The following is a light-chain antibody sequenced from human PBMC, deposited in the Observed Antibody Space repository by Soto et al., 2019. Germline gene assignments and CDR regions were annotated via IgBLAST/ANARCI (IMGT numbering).Light chain of an antibody. J-gene: IGKJ4*01. CDR1: QSIANF. CDR3: QQYEDLPLT. CDR2: DAS. Sequence: DVQMTQSPSSLSASVGDRVIITCKANQSIANFLNWFQHKPGEAPKLLISDASHLELGVPSRFSGSRSGTDFVLDISNLKSEDVETYFCQQYEDLPLTFGGGTKVDI. V-gene: IGKV1-33*01.